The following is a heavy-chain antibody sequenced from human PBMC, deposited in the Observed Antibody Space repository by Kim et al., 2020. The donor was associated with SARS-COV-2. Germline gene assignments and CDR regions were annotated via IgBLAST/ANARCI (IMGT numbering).Heavy chain of an antibody. D-gene: IGHD6-13*01. CDR2: IYSGGST. CDR1: GFTVSSNY. V-gene: IGHV3-53*01. CDR3: ARESIAAAFDY. Sequence: GGSLRLSCAASGFTVSSNYMSWVRQAPGKGLEWVSVIYSGGSTYYADSVKGRFTISRDNSKNTLYLQMNSLRAEDTAVYYCARESIAAAFDYWGQGTLVTVSS. J-gene: IGHJ4*02.